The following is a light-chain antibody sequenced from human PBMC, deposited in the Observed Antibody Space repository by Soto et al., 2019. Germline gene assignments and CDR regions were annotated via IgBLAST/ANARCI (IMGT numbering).Light chain of an antibody. CDR3: QQSYSTLFT. Sequence: DIQMTQSPSSLSASVGDRVTITCRASQSINSYLNWYQQKPGKAPKLLIYAASSLQSGVPSRFSGIGSGTDFTLTISSLQPEDFATYYCQQSYSTLFTFGPGTKVDIK. CDR1: QSINSY. J-gene: IGKJ3*01. CDR2: AAS. V-gene: IGKV1-39*01.